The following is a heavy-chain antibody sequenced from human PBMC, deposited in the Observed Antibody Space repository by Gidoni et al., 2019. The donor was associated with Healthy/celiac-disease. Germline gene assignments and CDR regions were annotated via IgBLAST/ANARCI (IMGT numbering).Heavy chain of an antibody. V-gene: IGHV3-15*01. CDR3: TTDGIVVVVAATVGASDY. J-gene: IGHJ4*02. D-gene: IGHD2-15*01. CDR1: GFTFSNAR. CDR2: IKSNTDGGTT. Sequence: EVQLVESGGGWVKPGGSLRTSWGASGFTFSNARMSWVRQAPGKGLEWVGRIKSNTDGGTTDYAAPVKGRFTISRDDSKNTLYLQMNSLKTEDTAVYYCTTDGIVVVVAATVGASDYWGQGTLVTVSS.